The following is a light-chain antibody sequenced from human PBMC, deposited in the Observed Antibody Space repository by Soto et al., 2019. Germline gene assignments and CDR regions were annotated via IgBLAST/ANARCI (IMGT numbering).Light chain of an antibody. CDR1: QSVGAN. J-gene: IGKJ4*01. Sequence: EIVLTQSPGTLSLSPGARATLSCRASQSVGANLAWYQQKPGQAPRLLIWDASSRATGIPARFSGSGSGTEFTLTISSLEPEDFAVYYCQHRTNWPAFGGGTKVDIK. V-gene: IGKV3-11*01. CDR3: QHRTNWPA. CDR2: DAS.